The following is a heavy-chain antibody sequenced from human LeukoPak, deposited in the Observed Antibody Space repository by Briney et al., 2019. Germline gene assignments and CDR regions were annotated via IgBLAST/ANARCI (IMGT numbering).Heavy chain of an antibody. V-gene: IGHV3-21*01. J-gene: IGHJ6*02. CDR3: ARGYSYGTYYYYYGMDV. CDR2: ISSSSSYI. Sequence: GGSLRLSCAASGFTFSSYSMNWVRQAPGKGLEWVSSISSSSSYIYYADSVKGRFTISRDNAKNSLYLQMNSLRAEDTAVYYCARGYSYGTYYYYYGMDVWGQGTTVTVSS. CDR1: GFTFSSYS. D-gene: IGHD5-18*01.